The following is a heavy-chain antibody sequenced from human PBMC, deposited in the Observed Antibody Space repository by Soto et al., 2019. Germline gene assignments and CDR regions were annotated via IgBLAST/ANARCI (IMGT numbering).Heavy chain of an antibody. V-gene: IGHV4-39*01. CDR1: DDSINSDKYY. CDR3: ARLEGLATISYYFDF. Sequence: QLQLQESGPGLVKPSETLSLTCSVSDDSINSDKYYWGWIRQPPGKGLEWIGSIYYRGNAYYNPSPQTQVTTSQNKSRSQFSLKLNSVAAADSAVYFCARLEGLATISYYFDFWGPGALVTVSS. CDR2: IYYRGNA. D-gene: IGHD3-9*01. J-gene: IGHJ4*02.